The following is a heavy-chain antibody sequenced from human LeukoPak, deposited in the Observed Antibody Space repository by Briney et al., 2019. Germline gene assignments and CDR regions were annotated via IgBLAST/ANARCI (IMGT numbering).Heavy chain of an antibody. Sequence: ASVKVSCKASGYTFTSYGISWVRQAPGQGLEWMGWISAYNGNTNYAQKLQGRVTMTTDTSTSTAYMELRSLRSDDTAVYYCATIDDYWRGYYTIHYYYYYMDVWGKGTTVTVSS. J-gene: IGHJ6*03. CDR3: ATIDDYWRGYYTIHYYYYYMDV. CDR2: ISAYNGNT. D-gene: IGHD3-3*01. CDR1: GYTFTSYG. V-gene: IGHV1-18*01.